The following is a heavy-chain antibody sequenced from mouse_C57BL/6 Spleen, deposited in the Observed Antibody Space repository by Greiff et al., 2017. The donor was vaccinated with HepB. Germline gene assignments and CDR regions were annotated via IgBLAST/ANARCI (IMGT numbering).Heavy chain of an antibody. CDR1: GYTFTSYW. CDR2: IDPSDSYT. V-gene: IGHV1-69*01. Sequence: QVHVKQPGAELVMPGASVKLSCKASGYTFTSYWMHWVKQRPGQGLEWIGEIDPSDSYTNYNQKFKGKSTLTVDKSSSTAYMQLSSLTSEDSAVYYCARGYYFDYWGQGTTLTVSS. CDR3: ARGYYFDY. J-gene: IGHJ2*01.